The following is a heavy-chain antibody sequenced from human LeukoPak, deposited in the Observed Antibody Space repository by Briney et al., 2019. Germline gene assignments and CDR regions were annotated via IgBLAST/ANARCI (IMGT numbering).Heavy chain of an antibody. Sequence: GASVKVSCKASGYTFTSYDINWVRQATGQGLEWMGWMNPNSGNTGYAQKFQGRVTITRNTSISTAYMELSSLRSEDTAVYYCARESPQRSGYSYPHWGQGTLVTVSS. CDR2: MNPNSGNT. CDR1: GYTFTSYD. D-gene: IGHD5-18*01. V-gene: IGHV1-8*03. J-gene: IGHJ4*02. CDR3: ARESPQRSGYSYPH.